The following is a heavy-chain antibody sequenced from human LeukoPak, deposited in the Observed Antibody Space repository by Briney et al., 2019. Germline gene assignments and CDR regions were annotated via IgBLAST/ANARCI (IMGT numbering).Heavy chain of an antibody. Sequence: GASVKLSCKASGYTFTSYDNNWVRQATGQGLEWMGWKIPNSGTTGYAQKFQRRVTITRNSSISTAYMELSSLRSEDTAVYFCAKMSGLVYSSGFDYWGQGNLVTVSS. CDR1: GYTFTSYD. D-gene: IGHD6-19*01. CDR3: AKMSGLVYSSGFDY. CDR2: KIPNSGTT. J-gene: IGHJ4*02. V-gene: IGHV1-8*01.